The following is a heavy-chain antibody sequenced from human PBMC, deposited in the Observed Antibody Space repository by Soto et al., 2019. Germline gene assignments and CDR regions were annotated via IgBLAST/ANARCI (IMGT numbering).Heavy chain of an antibody. CDR3: ARDAPITGACTNDY. J-gene: IGHJ4*02. CDR2: ISAYNGNT. Sequence: ASVKVSCKASGYTFTSYGISWVRQAPGQGLEWMGWISAYNGNTNYAQKLQGRVTMTTDTPTSTAYMELRSLRSDDTAVYYCARDAPITGACTNDYWGQGTLVTVSS. CDR1: GYTFTSYG. D-gene: IGHD1-20*01. V-gene: IGHV1-18*01.